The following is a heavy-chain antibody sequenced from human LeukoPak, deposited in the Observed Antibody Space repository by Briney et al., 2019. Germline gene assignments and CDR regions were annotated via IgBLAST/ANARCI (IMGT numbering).Heavy chain of an antibody. CDR3: ARHWRVAAAGSWFDP. V-gene: IGHV5-51*01. Sequence: TGESLKISCKGSGYSFTSYWIGWVRQMPGKGLEWMGIIYPGDSDTRYSPSFQGQVTISADKSISTAYLQWSSLKASDTAMYYCARHWRVAAAGSWFDPWGQGTLVTVSS. CDR2: IYPGDSDT. D-gene: IGHD6-13*01. CDR1: GYSFTSYW. J-gene: IGHJ5*02.